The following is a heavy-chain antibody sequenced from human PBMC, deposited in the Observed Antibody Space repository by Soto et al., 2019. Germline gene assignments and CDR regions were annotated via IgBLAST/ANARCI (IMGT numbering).Heavy chain of an antibody. D-gene: IGHD3-3*01. V-gene: IGHV4-59*01. CDR2: IYYSGST. CDR1: GGSISSYY. CDR3: ARDTYYDFWSGPPSLAV. Sequence: SETLSLTCTVSGGSISSYYWSLIRQPPGKGLEWIGYIYYSGSTNYNPSLKSRVTISVDTSKNQFSLKLSSVTAADTAVYYCARDTYYDFWSGPPSLAVWGKGTTVTVSS. J-gene: IGHJ6*04.